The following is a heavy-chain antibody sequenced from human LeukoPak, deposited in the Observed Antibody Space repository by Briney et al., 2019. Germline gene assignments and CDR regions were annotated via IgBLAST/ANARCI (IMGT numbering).Heavy chain of an antibody. J-gene: IGHJ4*02. V-gene: IGHV1-69*13. CDR3: ARGPSDYYYDSSGYHDY. CDR1: GYTFTSYG. D-gene: IGHD3-22*01. CDR2: IIPIFGTA. Sequence: SVKVSCKASGYTFTSYGISWVRQAPGQGLEWMGGIIPIFGTANYAQKFQGRVTITADESTSTAYMELSSLRSEDTAVYYCARGPSDYYYDSSGYHDYWGQGTLVTVPS.